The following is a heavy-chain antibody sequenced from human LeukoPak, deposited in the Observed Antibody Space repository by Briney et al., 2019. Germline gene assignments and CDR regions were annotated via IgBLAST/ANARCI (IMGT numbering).Heavy chain of an antibody. CDR3: ARLSGSGSYCRI. J-gene: IGHJ3*02. CDR2: IYYTGST. D-gene: IGHD3-10*01. V-gene: IGHV4-59*08. CDR1: GDSIRSSY. Sequence: SSETLSLTCTVSGDSIRSSYWSWIRQPPGKGLEWIGSIYYTGSTDYNPSLKSRVSISVDTSKNQFSLKLSPVTAADTAVYYCARLSGSGSYCRIWGLGTMVTVSS.